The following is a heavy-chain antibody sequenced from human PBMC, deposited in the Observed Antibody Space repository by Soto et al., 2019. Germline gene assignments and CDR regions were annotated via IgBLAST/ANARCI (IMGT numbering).Heavy chain of an antibody. Sequence: EVQLSESGGDLRQPGGSLRLSCAASGFTFTNYAMTWVRQTPGKGMEWVSGISASGGLKYYADSVRGHFTVSRDNSKNILYLQMDNLRDEDTALSYCAREVGAPSRWLDPWGQGTQVTVSS. CDR2: ISASGGLK. J-gene: IGHJ5*02. CDR1: GFTFTNYA. CDR3: AREVGAPSRWLDP. D-gene: IGHD1-26*01. V-gene: IGHV3-23*01.